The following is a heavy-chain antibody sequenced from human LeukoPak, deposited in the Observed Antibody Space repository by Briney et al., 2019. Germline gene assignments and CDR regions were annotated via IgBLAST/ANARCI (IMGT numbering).Heavy chain of an antibody. D-gene: IGHD6-13*01. J-gene: IGHJ4*02. CDR3: ARRLTASGKHYFDY. Sequence: PGGSLRLSCAASGFTFSTYNMNWVRQAPGKGLEWVSYISSSSGTIYYADPVQGRFTISRDNAKNSLYLQMNSLRAEDTAVYYCARRLTASGKHYFDYWGQGTLVTVSS. CDR1: GFTFSTYN. CDR2: ISSSSGTI. V-gene: IGHV3-48*01.